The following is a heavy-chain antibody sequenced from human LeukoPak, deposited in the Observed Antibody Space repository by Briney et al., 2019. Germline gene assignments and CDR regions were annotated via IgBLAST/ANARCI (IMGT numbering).Heavy chain of an antibody. CDR2: ISYDGSNR. CDR1: GFTFNSYG. J-gene: IGHJ4*02. V-gene: IGHV3-30*18. D-gene: IGHD3-9*01. Sequence: GRSLRLSCVASGFTFNSYGMQWVRQAPGKGLEWVALISYDGSNRNYADSVKGRFTISRDNSKNTLYLQMNSLRAEDTAVYYCAKDHGTGWFPDYWGQGTLVTVST. CDR3: AKDHGTGWFPDY.